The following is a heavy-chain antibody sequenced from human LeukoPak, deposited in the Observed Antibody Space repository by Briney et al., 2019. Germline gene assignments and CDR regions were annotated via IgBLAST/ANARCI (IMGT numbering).Heavy chain of an antibody. V-gene: IGHV4-39*01. CDR3: ASCQNPYYDFWSGYECAFDI. CDR1: GGSISSSSYY. CDR2: IYYSGST. D-gene: IGHD3-3*01. Sequence: SETLSLTCTVSGGSISSSSYYWGWIRQPPGKGLEWFGSIYYSGSTYYNPSLKSRVTISVDTSKNQFSLKLSSVTAADTAVYYCASCQNPYYDFWSGYECAFDIWGQGTMVTVSS. J-gene: IGHJ3*02.